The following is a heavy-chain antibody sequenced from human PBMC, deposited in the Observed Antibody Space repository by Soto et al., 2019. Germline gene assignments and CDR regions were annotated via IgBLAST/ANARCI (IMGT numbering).Heavy chain of an antibody. CDR2: INYSGST. J-gene: IGHJ6*02. D-gene: IGHD3-10*01. CDR1: GDSISSGNYY. Sequence: QVQLQESGPGLVKPSQTLSLSCTLSGDSISSGNYYWGWIRHSPGKGLEWIAYINYSGSTYWNQALRGRITMSVDTWKNQFSLKLRSVTAADTAVYYCARVPPGSGTYFNYYYVMDVWGQGITVTVSS. CDR3: ARVPPGSGTYFNYYYVMDV. V-gene: IGHV4-30-4*01.